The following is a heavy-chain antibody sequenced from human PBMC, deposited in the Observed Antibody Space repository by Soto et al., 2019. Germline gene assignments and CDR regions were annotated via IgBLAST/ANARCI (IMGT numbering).Heavy chain of an antibody. V-gene: IGHV1-18*01. J-gene: IGHJ4*02. Sequence: QVQLVQSGAEVKKPGASVKVSCKASGYTFTSYGISWVRQAPGQGLEWMGWISAYKGDTTYAQKFQGRVTMTADTPPSTAYMQLRSLRSDDTAVLYCAGSDDVDSSGLWVGEYWGQGTLVSVSS. CDR3: AGSDDVDSSGLWVGEY. CDR2: ISAYKGDT. CDR1: GYTFTSYG. D-gene: IGHD3-22*01.